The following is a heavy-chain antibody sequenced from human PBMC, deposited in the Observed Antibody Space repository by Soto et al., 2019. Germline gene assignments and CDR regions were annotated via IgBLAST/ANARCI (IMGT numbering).Heavy chain of an antibody. D-gene: IGHD3-10*01. Sequence: GGSLRHSCAASGFTFSSERKHWVRQAPGKGLVWVSRINTDGSDTSYADSVKGRFTISRDNAKNTLYLQMNSLRAEDTAVYYCTRGRPGPQHYFYYRGQRNTVTVSA. J-gene: IGHJ4*02. CDR3: TRGRPGPQHYFYY. CDR1: GFTFSSER. CDR2: INTDGSDT. V-gene: IGHV3-74*01.